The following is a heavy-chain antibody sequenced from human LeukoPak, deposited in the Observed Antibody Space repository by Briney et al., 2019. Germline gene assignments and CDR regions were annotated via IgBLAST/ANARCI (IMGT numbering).Heavy chain of an antibody. V-gene: IGHV1-18*01. CDR3: ASDGSGTYSFAY. D-gene: IGHD1-26*01. Sequence: ASVKVSCKASGYTFTSYGISWVRQAPGQGLEWMGWISAYSGDTNSAQNLQGRVTMTTDTSTSTAYMELRSLRSDDTAVYYCASDGSGTYSFAYWRQGTLVTVSS. CDR1: GYTFTSYG. CDR2: ISAYSGDT. J-gene: IGHJ4*02.